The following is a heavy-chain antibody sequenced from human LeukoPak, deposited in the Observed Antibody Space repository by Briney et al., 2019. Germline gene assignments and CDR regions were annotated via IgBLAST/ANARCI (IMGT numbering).Heavy chain of an antibody. CDR1: GFTFSTYE. D-gene: IGHD3-10*01. CDR2: ISSSGSTI. V-gene: IGHV3-48*03. Sequence: TGGSLRLSCAASGFTFSTYEMNWVRQAPGKGLEWVSYISSSGSTIYYADSVKGRFTISRDNAKNSLYLQMNSLRAEDTAVYYCARDSHYGSGSYDNRNSYYHGMDAWGQGTTVTVSS. J-gene: IGHJ6*02. CDR3: ARDSHYGSGSYDNRNSYYHGMDA.